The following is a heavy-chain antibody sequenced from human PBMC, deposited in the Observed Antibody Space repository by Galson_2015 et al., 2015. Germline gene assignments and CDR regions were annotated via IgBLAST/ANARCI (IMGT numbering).Heavy chain of an antibody. CDR1: GGSFSGYY. CDR3: ARFFRVEYSISTRSHYFDY. V-gene: IGHV4-34*01. CDR2: INHSGST. J-gene: IGHJ4*02. D-gene: IGHD6-6*01. Sequence: SETLSLTCAVYGGSFSGYYWSWIRQPPGKGLEWVGEINHSGSTNYNPSLKSRVTISVDTSKNQFSLKLSSVTAADTAVYYCARFFRVEYSISTRSHYFDYWGQGTLVTVSS.